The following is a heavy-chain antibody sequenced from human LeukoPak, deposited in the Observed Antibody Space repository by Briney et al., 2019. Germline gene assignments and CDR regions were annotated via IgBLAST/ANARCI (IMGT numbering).Heavy chain of an antibody. CDR2: IIPILGIA. Sequence: ASVKVSCKASGGTFSSYAIRWVRQAPGQGLEWMGRIIPILGIANYAQKVQGRVTITAAKSTSTAYMELSSLRSEDTAVYYCARVSGGVVVAATHFNWFDPWGQGTLVTVSS. CDR1: GGTFSSYA. D-gene: IGHD2-15*01. V-gene: IGHV1-69*04. CDR3: ARVSGGVVVAATHFNWFDP. J-gene: IGHJ5*02.